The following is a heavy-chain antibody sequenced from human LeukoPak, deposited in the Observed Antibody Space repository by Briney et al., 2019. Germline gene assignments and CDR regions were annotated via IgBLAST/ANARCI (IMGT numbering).Heavy chain of an antibody. Sequence: GGSLRLSCAASGFTFSSYGMHWVRQAPGKGLEWVAVIWYDGSNKYYADSVKGRFTISRDNSKNTLYLQMNSLRAEDTAVYYCVKDSGVSPATVTTHPDYWGQGTLVTVSS. CDR1: GFTFSSYG. D-gene: IGHD4-17*01. CDR3: VKDSGVSPATVTTHPDY. CDR2: IWYDGSNK. J-gene: IGHJ4*02. V-gene: IGHV3-30*02.